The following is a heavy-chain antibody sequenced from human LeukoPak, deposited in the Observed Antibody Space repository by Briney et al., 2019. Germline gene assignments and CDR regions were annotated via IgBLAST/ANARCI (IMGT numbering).Heavy chain of an antibody. V-gene: IGHV3-23*01. CDR3: AKDAWSSSAGGNFDY. CDR2: ISGSGGST. Sequence: GGSLRLSCAASGFTFSSYAMSWVRQAPGKGLEWVSAISGSGGSTYYADSVKGRFTISRDNSKNTLYLQMNSLRAEDTAVYYGAKDAWSSSAGGNFDYWGQGTLVTVSS. J-gene: IGHJ4*02. CDR1: GFTFSSYA. D-gene: IGHD6-13*01.